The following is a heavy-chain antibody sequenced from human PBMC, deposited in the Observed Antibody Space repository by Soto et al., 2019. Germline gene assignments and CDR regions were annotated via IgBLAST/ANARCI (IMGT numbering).Heavy chain of an antibody. Sequence: QVQLQESGPGLVKPSQTLSLTCTVSGGSISSGDYYWSWIRQPQGKGLEWIGYIHYSGSTYYNPSLKSRVTISVDTAKNQCSLNLPAVTAAEAAAYYCAWGHDGDIDDYWGQGTLVTVSS. CDR1: GGSISSGDYY. CDR3: AWGHDGDIDDY. D-gene: IGHD4-17*01. V-gene: IGHV4-30-4*01. CDR2: IHYSGST. J-gene: IGHJ4*02.